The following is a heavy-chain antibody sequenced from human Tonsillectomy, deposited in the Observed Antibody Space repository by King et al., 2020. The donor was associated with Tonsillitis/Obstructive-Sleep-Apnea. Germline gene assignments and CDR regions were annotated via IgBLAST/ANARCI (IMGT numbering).Heavy chain of an antibody. Sequence: QLVQSGGGLVQPGGSLRLSCAASGFTFSSYLMSWVRQAPGQGLEWVANIKQDGSQKYYVDSVKGRFTISRDNAKLSLYLQMNRLRAKGTAVYYCSRVWSDSNGWYHFDYWGQGTLVTVSS. V-gene: IGHV3-7*03. J-gene: IGHJ4*02. CDR2: IKQDGSQK. CDR1: GFTFSSYL. CDR3: SRVWSDSNGWYHFDY. D-gene: IGHD6-19*01.